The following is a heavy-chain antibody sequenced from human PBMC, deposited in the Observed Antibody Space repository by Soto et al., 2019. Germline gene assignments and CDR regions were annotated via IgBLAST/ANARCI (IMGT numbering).Heavy chain of an antibody. J-gene: IGHJ4*02. CDR1: GGSISSYY. CDR2: IYYSGST. CDR3: ARGTRITIFGVGFDY. Sequence: PSETLSLTCTVSGGSISSYYWSWIRQPPGKGLEWIGYIYYSGSTNYNPSLKSQVTISVDTSKNQFSLKLSSVTAADTAVYYCARGTRITIFGVGFDYWGQGTLVTVSS. V-gene: IGHV4-59*01. D-gene: IGHD3-3*01.